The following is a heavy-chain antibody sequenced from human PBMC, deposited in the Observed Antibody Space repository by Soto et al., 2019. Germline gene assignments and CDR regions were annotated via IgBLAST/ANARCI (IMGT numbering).Heavy chain of an antibody. CDR2: ISSSSTI. CDR1: GFTFSSYS. Sequence: GGSLRLSCAASGFTFSSYSMNWVRQAPGKGLEWVSYISSSSTIYYADSVKGRFTISRDNAKNSLYLQMNSLRAEDTAVYYCAREGNYFDYWGQGTLVTVSS. V-gene: IGHV3-48*04. J-gene: IGHJ4*02. CDR3: AREGNYFDY.